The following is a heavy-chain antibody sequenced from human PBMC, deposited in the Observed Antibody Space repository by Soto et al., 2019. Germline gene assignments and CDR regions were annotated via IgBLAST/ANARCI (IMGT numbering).Heavy chain of an antibody. Sequence: SETLSLTCAVYGGSFSGYYWSWIRQPPGKGLEWIGEINHSGSTNYNPSLKSRVTISVDTSKNQFSLKLSSVTAADTAVYYCARYRGYYYVDWFDPWGQGTLVTVSS. J-gene: IGHJ5*02. CDR1: GGSFSGYY. V-gene: IGHV4-34*01. CDR3: ARYRGYYYVDWFDP. D-gene: IGHD3-22*01. CDR2: INHSGST.